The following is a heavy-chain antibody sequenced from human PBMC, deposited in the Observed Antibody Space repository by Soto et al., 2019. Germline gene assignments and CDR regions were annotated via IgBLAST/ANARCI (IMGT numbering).Heavy chain of an antibody. CDR1: GFTFSSYG. CDR2: ISYDGSNK. CDR3: AKDSADPGSSSWYYYYYYMDV. V-gene: IGHV3-30*18. D-gene: IGHD6-13*01. J-gene: IGHJ6*03. Sequence: GGSLRLSCAASGFTFSSYGMHWVRQAPGKGLEWVAVISYDGSNKYYADSVKGRFTISRDNSKNTLYLQMNSLRAEDTSVYYCAKDSADPGSSSWYYYYYYMDVWGKGTTVTVSS.